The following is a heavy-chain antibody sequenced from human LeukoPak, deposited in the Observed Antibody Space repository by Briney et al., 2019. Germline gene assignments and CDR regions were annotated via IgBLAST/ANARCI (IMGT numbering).Heavy chain of an antibody. CDR3: ARDYGDYEDYFDY. V-gene: IGHV3-21*01. J-gene: IGHJ4*02. Sequence: GGSLRLSCAASGFTFSSYGMSWVRQAPGKGLEWVSSISSSSSYIYYADSVKGRFTISRDNAKNSLYLQMNSLRAEDTAVYYCARDYGDYEDYFDYWGQGTLVTVSS. D-gene: IGHD4-17*01. CDR1: GFTFSSYG. CDR2: ISSSSSYI.